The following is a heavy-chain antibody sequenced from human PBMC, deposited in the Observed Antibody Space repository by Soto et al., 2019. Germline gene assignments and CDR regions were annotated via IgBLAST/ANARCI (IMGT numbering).Heavy chain of an antibody. CDR3: AKDRYSDRGRYFDC. V-gene: IGHV3-23*01. D-gene: IGHD5-18*01. CDR1: GSTFNTFA. CDR2: ISYSGGNT. J-gene: IGHJ4*02. Sequence: EVQLLESGGDLVQPGGSLRLSCVASGSTFNTFAMSWVRQSPGKGLEWVSSISYSGGNTYYADSVKGRFTISRDNSKNTLYLEMSSLRAEDTAIYYCAKDRYSDRGRYFDCWGQGTLVTVSS.